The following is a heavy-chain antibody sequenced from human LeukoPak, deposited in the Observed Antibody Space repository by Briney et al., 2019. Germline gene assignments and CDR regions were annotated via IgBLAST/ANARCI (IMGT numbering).Heavy chain of an antibody. Sequence: PSETLSLXCAVYGGSFSGYYWRWIRQTPGKGLEWIGEINHSGSTNYNPSLKSRVTISVDTSKNQFSLKLSSVTAADTAVYYCARGIKTVTIFGVVIIPHSWFDPWGQGTLVTVSS. V-gene: IGHV4-34*01. CDR1: GGSFSGYY. D-gene: IGHD3-3*01. J-gene: IGHJ5*02. CDR3: ARGIKTVTIFGVVIIPHSWFDP. CDR2: INHSGST.